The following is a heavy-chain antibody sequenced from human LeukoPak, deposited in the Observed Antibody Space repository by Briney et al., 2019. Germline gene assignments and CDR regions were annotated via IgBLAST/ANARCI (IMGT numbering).Heavy chain of an antibody. CDR1: GFTFSSYA. J-gene: IGHJ4*02. CDR2: ISYSVVTT. CDR3: AKGYSGGWYDFDS. D-gene: IGHD6-19*01. Sequence: AGGSLRLSCAASGFTFSSYAMSWVRQAPGRGLEWVSHISYSVVTTYYAESVKGRFTISRDNSKNTLYLQMDSLRAEDTAMYYCAKGYSGGWYDFDSWGQGALVTVSA. V-gene: IGHV3-23*01.